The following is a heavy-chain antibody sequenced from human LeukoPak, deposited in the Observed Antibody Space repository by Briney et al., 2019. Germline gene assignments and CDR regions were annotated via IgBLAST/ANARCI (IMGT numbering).Heavy chain of an antibody. CDR1: GDSVSRSDSY. J-gene: IGHJ1*01. Sequence: SETLSLTCFVSGDSVSRSDSYWDWIRQPPGKGLEWIGTIYYSGRTYYSPSLKSRVTMSVDPSNNQFSLNLRSVTAADTAVYYCARRRYYDGSGYLEWGQGTLLSVSS. CDR3: ARRRYYDGSGYLE. V-gene: IGHV4-39*01. D-gene: IGHD3-22*01. CDR2: IYYSGRT.